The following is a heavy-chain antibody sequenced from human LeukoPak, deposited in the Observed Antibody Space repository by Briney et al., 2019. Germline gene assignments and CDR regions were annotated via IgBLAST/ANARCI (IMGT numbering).Heavy chain of an antibody. V-gene: IGHV3-48*03. J-gene: IGHJ5*02. CDR3: ARGFGFDP. Sequence: GGSLRLSCAASVFTVMSYEMNWVRQAPGKGLEWVSYISSSGTIISYADSVRGRFTISRDNAKSSLYLQMNSLRAEHTAVYYCARGFGFDPWGQGTPVTVSS. CDR1: VFTVMSYE. CDR2: ISSSGTII.